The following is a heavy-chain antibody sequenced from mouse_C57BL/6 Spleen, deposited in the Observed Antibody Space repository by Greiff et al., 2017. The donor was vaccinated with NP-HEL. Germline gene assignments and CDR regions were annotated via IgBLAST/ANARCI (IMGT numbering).Heavy chain of an antibody. J-gene: IGHJ2*01. V-gene: IGHV1-54*01. CDR1: GYAFTNYL. CDR2: INPGSGGT. Sequence: VQLQQSGAELVRPGTSVKVSCKASGYAFTNYLIEWVKQRPGQGLEWIGVINPGSGGTNYNEKFKGKATLTADKSSSTAYMQLSSLTSEDSAVYFCARSTMVMYYFDYWGQGTTLTVSS. D-gene: IGHD2-2*01. CDR3: ARSTMVMYYFDY.